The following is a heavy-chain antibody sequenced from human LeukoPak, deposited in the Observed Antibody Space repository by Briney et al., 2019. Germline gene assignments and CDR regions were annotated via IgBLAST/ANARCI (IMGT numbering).Heavy chain of an antibody. D-gene: IGHD6-19*01. V-gene: IGHV3-15*01. CDR2: IKSKTDGGTT. Sequence: PGGSLRLSCAASGFTFSNAWTSWVRPAPGKGLEWVGRIKSKTDGGTTDYAAPVKGRFTISRDNSKNTLYLQMNSLKTEDTAVYYCTTEREGYSSGWYSDYWGQGTLVTVSS. CDR3: TTEREGYSSGWYSDY. CDR1: GFTFSNAW. J-gene: IGHJ4*02.